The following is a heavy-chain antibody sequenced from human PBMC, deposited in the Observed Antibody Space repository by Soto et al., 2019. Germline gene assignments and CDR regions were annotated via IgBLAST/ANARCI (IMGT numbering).Heavy chain of an antibody. D-gene: IGHD2-2*01. V-gene: IGHV4-59*01. Sequence: SETLSLTCTVSGGSISSYYWSWIRQPPGKGLEWIGYIYYGGSTNYNPSLKSRVTISVDTSKNQFSLKLSSVTAADTAVYYCARGGGIVVVPAAINYYYYGMDVWGQGTTVTVSS. CDR3: ARGGGIVVVPAAINYYYYGMDV. CDR1: GGSISSYY. J-gene: IGHJ6*02. CDR2: IYYGGST.